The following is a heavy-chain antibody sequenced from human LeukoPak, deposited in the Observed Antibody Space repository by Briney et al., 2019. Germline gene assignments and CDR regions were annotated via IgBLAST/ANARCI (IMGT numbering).Heavy chain of an antibody. CDR3: TTRSGDFWSGFVN. CDR1: GHSLSPLC. CDR2: FDPEEAKM. Sequence: ASVKVSFTFAGHSLSPLCIQWVRQAPGKGLECMGGFDPEEAKMVYAQNFQGRVTMTEDTSTQTAYMELSGLTSDDTAVYYCTTRSGDFWSGFVNWGQGSLVTVSS. V-gene: IGHV1-24*01. D-gene: IGHD3-3*01. J-gene: IGHJ4*02.